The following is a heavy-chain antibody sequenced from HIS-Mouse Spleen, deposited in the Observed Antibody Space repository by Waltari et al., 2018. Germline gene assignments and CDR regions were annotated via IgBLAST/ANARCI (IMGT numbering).Heavy chain of an antibody. CDR2: IYTSGST. V-gene: IGHV4-4*07. CDR1: GGSISSYY. J-gene: IGHJ3*02. Sequence: QVQLQESGPGLVKPSETLSLTCTVSGGSISSYYWSWIRQPAGKGLEWVGRIYTSGSTNYNPSLKSRVTMSVDTSKNQFSLKLSSVTAADTAVYYCARDLGDQWLVPDAFDIWGQGTMVTVSS. D-gene: IGHD6-19*01. CDR3: ARDLGDQWLVPDAFDI.